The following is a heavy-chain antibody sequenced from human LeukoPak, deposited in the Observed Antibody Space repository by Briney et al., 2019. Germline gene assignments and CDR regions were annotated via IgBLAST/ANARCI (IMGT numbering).Heavy chain of an antibody. CDR2: IRRKVYGGTT. J-gene: IGHJ6*04. D-gene: IGHD5-12*01. CDR3: TRGGGYSGYDYYYYYGMDV. CDR1: GFTFGDYA. Sequence: GGSLRLSCTASGFTFGDYAMSWVRQAPGKGLEWVGFIRRKVYGGTTEYAASVKGRFTISRDDSKSIAYLQMNSLKTEDTAVYYCTRGGGYSGYDYYYYYGMDVWGKGTTVTVSS. V-gene: IGHV3-49*04.